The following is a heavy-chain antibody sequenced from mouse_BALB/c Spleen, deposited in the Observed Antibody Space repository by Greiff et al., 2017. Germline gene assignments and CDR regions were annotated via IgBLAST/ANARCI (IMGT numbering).Heavy chain of an antibody. CDR2: ISTYYGDA. CDR3: AREGTTLYYFDY. J-gene: IGHJ2*01. CDR1: GYTFTDYA. V-gene: IGHV1S137*01. Sequence: VQLQESGAELVRPGVSVKISCKGSGYTFTDYAMHWVKQSHAKSLEWIGVISTYYGDASYNQKFKGKATMTVDKSSSTAYMELARLTSEDSAIYYCAREGTTLYYFDYWGQGTTLTVSS. D-gene: IGHD2-13*01.